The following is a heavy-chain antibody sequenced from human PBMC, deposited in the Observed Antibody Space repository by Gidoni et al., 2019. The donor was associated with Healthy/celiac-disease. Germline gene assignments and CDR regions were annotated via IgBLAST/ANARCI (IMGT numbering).Heavy chain of an antibody. J-gene: IGHJ4*02. CDR3: ARWYSSGWYEDYFDY. CDR2: INSDGSST. Sequence: EVQLVESGGGLVQPGGSLRLSCAASGFTFISYWMHWVRQAQGKGLVWVSRINSDGSSTSYADSVKGRFTISRDNAKNTLYLQMNSLRAEDTAVYYCARWYSSGWYEDYFDYWGQGTLVTVSS. V-gene: IGHV3-74*01. D-gene: IGHD6-19*01. CDR1: GFTFISYW.